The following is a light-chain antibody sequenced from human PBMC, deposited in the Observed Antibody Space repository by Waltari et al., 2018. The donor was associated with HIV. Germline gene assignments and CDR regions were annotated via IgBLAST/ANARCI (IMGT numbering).Light chain of an antibody. CDR2: GAT. CDR1: QRVSSN. V-gene: IGKV3-15*01. CDR3: QQYNKGPLGIT. Sequence: EIVMTQSPATLSVSPGGRATPFCRPSQRVSSNPSRYQQKPVQGPRLLSYGATTRATCLPARFGGIGSGTEFTLTISSLQSEDFGVYYCQQYNKGPLGITFGQGTRLEI. J-gene: IGKJ5*01.